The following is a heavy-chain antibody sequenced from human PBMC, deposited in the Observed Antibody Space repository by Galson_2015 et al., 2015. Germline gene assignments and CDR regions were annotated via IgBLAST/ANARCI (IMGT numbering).Heavy chain of an antibody. CDR3: ARASGYSSSWYDY. D-gene: IGHD6-13*01. CDR2: ISAYNGNT. Sequence: GLEWMGWISAYNGNTNYARKLQGRVTMTTDTSTSTAYMELRSLRSDDTAVYYCARASGYSSSWYDYWGQGTLVTVSS. J-gene: IGHJ4*02. V-gene: IGHV1-18*01.